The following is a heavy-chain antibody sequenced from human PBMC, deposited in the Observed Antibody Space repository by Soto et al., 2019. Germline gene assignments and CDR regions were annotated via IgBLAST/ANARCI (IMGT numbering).Heavy chain of an antibody. J-gene: IGHJ6*02. CDR2: IWYDGSNK. CDR1: GFTFSSYG. V-gene: IGHV3-33*01. CDR3: ARDLSPDYGDYVERYYYYGMDV. Sequence: QVQLVESGGGVVQPGRSLRLSCAASGFTFSSYGMHWVRQAPGKGLEWVAVIWYDGSNKYYADSVKGRFTISRDNSKNTLYLQMNSLRAEDTAAYYCARDLSPDYGDYVERYYYYGMDVWGQGTTVTVSS. D-gene: IGHD4-17*01.